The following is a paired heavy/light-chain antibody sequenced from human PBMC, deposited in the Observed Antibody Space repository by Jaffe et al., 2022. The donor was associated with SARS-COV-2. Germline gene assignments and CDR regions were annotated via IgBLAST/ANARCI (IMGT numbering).Heavy chain of an antibody. CDR1: GYTFTKFS. D-gene: IGHD3-10*01. V-gene: IGHV7-4-1*02. Sequence: QVQLVQSGSELKKPGASVKVSCKASGYTFTKFSINWVRQAPGQGLEWLGRINTNTGNPTYAQGLTGRRFVFSLDTSVNTAYLQISSLKTEDTAVFFCVRPMAQRLNTFEYWGLGTLVTVSS. CDR3: VRPMAQRLNTFEY. CDR2: INTNTGNP. J-gene: IGHJ4*02.
Light chain of an antibody. CDR2: DNT. Sequence: QSVLTQPPSVSGAPGQRVTISCTGSSSNFGANYDVQWYQQLPGKGPKLLIYDNTNRPSGVPDRFSASKSGTSASLAISGLQTEDEADYYCQSYDNILSGSVFGGGTKLTVL. V-gene: IGLV1-40*01. CDR1: SSNFGANYD. J-gene: IGLJ3*02. CDR3: QSYDNILSGSV.